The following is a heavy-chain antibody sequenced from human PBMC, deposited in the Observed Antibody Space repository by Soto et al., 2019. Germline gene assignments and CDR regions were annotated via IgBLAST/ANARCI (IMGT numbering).Heavy chain of an antibody. CDR1: GYSMTTVGYY. CDR2: ISYSGST. J-gene: IGHJ4*02. Sequence: QVQLQASCPGLVKPSQTLSLTCTVSGYSMTTVGYYWTWIRQHPGQGLEWIGFISYSGSTYYSSSLKGRVAISADTPKNQFSLKLNTVPAADTADYYCTRGDSWGQGTLGTVSS. V-gene: IGHV4-31*03. CDR3: TRGDS.